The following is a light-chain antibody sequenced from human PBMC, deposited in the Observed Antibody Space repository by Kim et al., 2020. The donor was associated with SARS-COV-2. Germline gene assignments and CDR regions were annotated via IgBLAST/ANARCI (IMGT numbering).Light chain of an antibody. V-gene: IGKV6-21*02. Sequence: VTPKEKVTITCRASQSIGSDLHWYQQKPDQSPKLLIKLASQSISVVPSRFSGSGSGTDFTLSINSLEAEDAATYYCHQSSSLPWTFGQGTKVDIK. CDR3: HQSSSLPWT. J-gene: IGKJ1*01. CDR2: LAS. CDR1: QSIGSD.